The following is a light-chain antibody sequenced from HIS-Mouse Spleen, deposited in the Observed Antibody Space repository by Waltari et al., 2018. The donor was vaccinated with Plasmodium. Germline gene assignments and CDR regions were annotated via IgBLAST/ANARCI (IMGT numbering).Light chain of an antibody. V-gene: IGLV3-25*03. J-gene: IGLJ2*01. CDR1: ALPKQY. CDR2: KDS. Sequence: SYELTQPPSVSVSPGQTARITCSGDALPKQYAYGYQQKPGQAPGLVIYKDSERPSGIPERFSGSSSGTTVTLTISGVQAEDEADYYCQSADSSGTYQVFGGGTKLTVL. CDR3: QSADSSGTYQV.